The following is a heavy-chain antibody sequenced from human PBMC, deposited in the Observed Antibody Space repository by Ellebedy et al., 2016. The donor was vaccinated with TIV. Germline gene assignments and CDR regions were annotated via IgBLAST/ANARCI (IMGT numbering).Heavy chain of an antibody. Sequence: GESLKISCAASGFTFSSYSLNWVRQAPGKGLEWVSYISSSSSTMYYADSVTGRLTVSRDNAKDALYLQMNSLRAEDTAIYYCARVGVIAANDYWGQGTLDTVSS. J-gene: IGHJ4*02. V-gene: IGHV3-48*04. CDR1: GFTFSSYS. D-gene: IGHD2-15*01. CDR3: ARVGVIAANDY. CDR2: ISSSSSTM.